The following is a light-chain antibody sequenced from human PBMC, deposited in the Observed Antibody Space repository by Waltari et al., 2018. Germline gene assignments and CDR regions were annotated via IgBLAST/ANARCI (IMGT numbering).Light chain of an antibody. CDR3: MQGTHWPPIT. J-gene: IGKJ5*01. CDR2: KVS. Sequence: DVVMTQSPLSLPVTLGQPASISCRSSQSLVYSDGNTYLNWFQHRPGQSPRRLIYKVSNRDSEVPDRFSGSGSGTDFTLKISRVEAEDVGVYYCMQGTHWPPITFGQGTRLEIK. CDR1: QSLVYSDGNTY. V-gene: IGKV2-30*01.